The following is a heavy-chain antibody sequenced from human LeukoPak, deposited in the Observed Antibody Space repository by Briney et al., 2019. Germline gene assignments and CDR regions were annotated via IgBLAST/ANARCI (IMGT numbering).Heavy chain of an antibody. V-gene: IGHV1-18*04. CDR3: ARAKYDSSGYYWFDP. CDR1: GYTFTGYY. D-gene: IGHD3-22*01. Sequence: GASVKVSCKASGYTFTGYYMHWVRQAPGQGLEWMGWISAYNGYTKYAEKPQGRVTMTTDTSTSTAYMELRSLRSDDTAVYYCARAKYDSSGYYWFDPWGQGTLVTVSS. CDR2: ISAYNGYT. J-gene: IGHJ5*02.